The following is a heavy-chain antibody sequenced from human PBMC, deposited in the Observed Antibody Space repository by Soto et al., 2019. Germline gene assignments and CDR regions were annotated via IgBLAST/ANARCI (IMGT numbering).Heavy chain of an antibody. CDR2: ISNDRSNK. V-gene: IGHV3-30*03. CDR3: ARDEVMNDAFDI. CDR1: GFTFSSYG. J-gene: IGHJ3*02. Sequence: HPGGSVRLSCAASGFTFSSYGMHWVRQAPGKGLEWVSVISNDRSNKYYADSVKGRFTISRDNSKNTLYLQMNSLRAEDTAVYYCARDEVMNDAFDIWGQGTMVTVSS.